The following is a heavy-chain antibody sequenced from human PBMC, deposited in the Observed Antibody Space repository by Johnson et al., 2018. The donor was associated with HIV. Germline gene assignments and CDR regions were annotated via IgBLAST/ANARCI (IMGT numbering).Heavy chain of an antibody. D-gene: IGHD6-13*01. V-gene: IGHV3-11*01. CDR2: ISSSGSTI. Sequence: VQLVESGGGLVKPGGSLRLSCAASGFTFSDSYMSWIRQAPGKGLEWVSYISSSGSTIYYADSVKGRFTISRDNAKNSLYLQMNSLKTEDTAMYYCTTLGYTTRPRAFDIWGQGTVVTVSS. CDR1: GFTFSDSY. J-gene: IGHJ3*02. CDR3: TTLGYTTRPRAFDI.